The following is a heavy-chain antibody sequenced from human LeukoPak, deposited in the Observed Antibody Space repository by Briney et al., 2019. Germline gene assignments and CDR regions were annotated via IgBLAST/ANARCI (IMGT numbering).Heavy chain of an antibody. J-gene: IGHJ5*02. V-gene: IGHV3-74*01. CDR1: GLTFSSYW. CDR2: INSDGRST. Sequence: GGSLRLSCAASGLTFSSYWMHWVRQAPGKGLVCVSRINSDGRSTRYADSVRGRFTMSRDNAKNTLYLQMNSLRAEDTAVYYCARGGDLWGQGTLVTVSS. CDR3: ARGGDL.